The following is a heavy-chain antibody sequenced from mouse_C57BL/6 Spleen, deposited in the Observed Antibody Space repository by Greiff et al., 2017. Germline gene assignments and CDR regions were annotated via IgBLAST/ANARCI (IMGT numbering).Heavy chain of an antibody. CDR2: IYPSDSET. CDR3: ARQRYYYGSSYDAMDY. V-gene: IGHV1-61*01. J-gene: IGHJ4*01. Sequence: QVQLQQPGAELVRPGSSVKLSCKASGYTFTSYWMDWVKQRPGQGLEWIGNIYPSDSETHYNQKFKDKATLTVDKSSSTAYMPLSSLTSEDSAVYYCARQRYYYGSSYDAMDYWGQGTTVTVSS. CDR1: GYTFTSYW. D-gene: IGHD1-1*01.